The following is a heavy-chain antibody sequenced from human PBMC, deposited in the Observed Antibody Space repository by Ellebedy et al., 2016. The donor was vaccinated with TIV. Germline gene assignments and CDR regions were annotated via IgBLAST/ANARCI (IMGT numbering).Heavy chain of an antibody. V-gene: IGHV4-34*01. CDR2: INHGGIT. D-gene: IGHD6-13*01. CDR3: GSSSWYHYYYYGMDV. CDR1: GGSFSGHY. Sequence: SETLSLTXAVYGGSFSGHYWTWIRQPPGKGLEWIGEINHGGITNYNPSLKSRVTISVDTSKNQFSLKLSSVTAADTAVYYCGSSSWYHYYYYGMDVWGQGTTVTVSS. J-gene: IGHJ6*02.